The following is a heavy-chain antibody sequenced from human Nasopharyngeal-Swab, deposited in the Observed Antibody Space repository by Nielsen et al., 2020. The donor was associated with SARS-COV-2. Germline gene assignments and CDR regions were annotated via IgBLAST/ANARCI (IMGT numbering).Heavy chain of an antibody. V-gene: IGHV3-23*01. CDR2: IGGVGSPT. CDR3: AKHSPHSPPGDRVFDY. Sequence: GESLKISCAAFEFTFRTYAMSWVRQAPGKGLEWVSAIGGVGSPTFYADSVKGRFTISRDNSKNMLFLQMNSLTADDTAVYYCAKHSPHSPPGDRVFDYWGQGTLVTVSS. CDR1: EFTFRTYA. D-gene: IGHD7-27*01. J-gene: IGHJ4*02.